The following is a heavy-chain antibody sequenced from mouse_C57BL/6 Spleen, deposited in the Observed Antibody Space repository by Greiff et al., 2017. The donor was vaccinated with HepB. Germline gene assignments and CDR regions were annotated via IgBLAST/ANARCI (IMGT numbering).Heavy chain of an antibody. CDR3: ARKDYGSREDYFDY. CDR2: ISSGGSYT. CDR1: GFTFSSYG. V-gene: IGHV5-6*01. J-gene: IGHJ2*01. Sequence: EVQLQESGGDLVKPGGSLKLSCAASGFTFSSYGMSWVRQTPDKRLEWVATISSGGSYTYYPDSVKGRFTISRDNAKNNLYLQMSSLKSEDTAMYYCARKDYGSREDYFDYWGQGTTLTVSS. D-gene: IGHD1-1*01.